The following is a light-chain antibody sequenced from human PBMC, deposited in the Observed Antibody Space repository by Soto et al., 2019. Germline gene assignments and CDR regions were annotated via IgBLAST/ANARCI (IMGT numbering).Light chain of an antibody. J-gene: IGLJ3*02. CDR3: AAWDDSLSGVE. CDR1: ISNLGSNF. V-gene: IGLV1-47*01. CDR2: RND. Sequence: QPVLTQPPSASGTPGQRVTISCSGSISNLGSNFVFWYQQLPGAAPKLLISRNDQRPSGVPDRFSGSKSGTSASLAISGLRSDDEADYHCAAWDDSLSGVEFGGGTKLTVL.